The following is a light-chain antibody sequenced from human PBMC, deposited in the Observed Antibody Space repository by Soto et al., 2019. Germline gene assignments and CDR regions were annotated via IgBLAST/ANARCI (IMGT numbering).Light chain of an antibody. CDR3: QQYDNLP. Sequence: DIQMTQSPSSLSASVGDRVTITCQASQDISNYLNWYQQKPGKAPKLLIYDASKLETGVTSRFSGSGSGTDFTFTNSSLQPEDIATYYCQQYDNLPFGPGTKVDIK. V-gene: IGKV1-33*01. CDR2: DAS. CDR1: QDISNY. J-gene: IGKJ3*01.